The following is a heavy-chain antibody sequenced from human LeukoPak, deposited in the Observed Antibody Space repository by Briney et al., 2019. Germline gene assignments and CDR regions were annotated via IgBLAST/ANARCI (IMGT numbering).Heavy chain of an antibody. J-gene: IGHJ6*03. V-gene: IGHV3-73*01. CDR1: GFTFSGSA. Sequence: GGSLRLSCAASGFTFSGSAMHWVRQASGKGLEWVGRIRSKANSYATAYAASVKGRFTIFRDDSKNTAYLQMNSLKTEDTAVYYCTRTEYSSSSGYYYMDVWGKGTTVTVSS. D-gene: IGHD6-6*01. CDR3: TRTEYSSSSGYYYMDV. CDR2: IRSKANSYAT.